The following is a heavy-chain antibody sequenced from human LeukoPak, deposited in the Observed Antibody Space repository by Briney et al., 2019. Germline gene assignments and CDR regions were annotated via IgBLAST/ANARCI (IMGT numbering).Heavy chain of an antibody. CDR3: TTAPAAFDI. CDR2: IKSKTDGGTT. CDR1: GFTFSNAW. J-gene: IGHJ3*02. Sequence: GGSLRLSCTASGFTFSNAWMSWVRQAPGKGLEWVGRIKSKTDGGTTDYAAPVKDRFTISRDDSKDTLFLQMNSLKVEDTAVYYCTTAPAAFDIWGQGTMVTVSS. V-gene: IGHV3-15*01.